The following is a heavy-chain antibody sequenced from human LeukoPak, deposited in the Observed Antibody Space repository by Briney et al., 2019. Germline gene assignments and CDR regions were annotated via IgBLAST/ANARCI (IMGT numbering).Heavy chain of an antibody. D-gene: IGHD3-10*01. J-gene: IGHJ4*02. V-gene: IGHV1-2*02. CDR2: INPNSGGT. CDR1: GYTFTAYY. Sequence: EASVKVSCKASGYTFTAYYLHWVRQAPGQGLEWMGWINPNSGGTNNAQKFQGRVTMTRDTSISTAYMELSRLRSDDTAVYYCAVDYYGSGSYDYWGQGTLVTVSS. CDR3: AVDYYGSGSYDY.